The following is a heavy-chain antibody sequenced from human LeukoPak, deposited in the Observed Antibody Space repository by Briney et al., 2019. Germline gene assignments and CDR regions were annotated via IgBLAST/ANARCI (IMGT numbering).Heavy chain of an antibody. CDR2: ISYDGSNK. CDR3: AKDIDFWSGGLDY. Sequence: GGSLRLSCAASGFTFSSYGMHWVRQAPGKGLEWVAVISYDGSNKYYADSVKGRFTISRDNSKNTLYLQMNSLRAEDTAVYYCAKDIDFWSGGLDYWGQGTPVTVSS. V-gene: IGHV3-30*18. D-gene: IGHD3-3*01. J-gene: IGHJ4*02. CDR1: GFTFSSYG.